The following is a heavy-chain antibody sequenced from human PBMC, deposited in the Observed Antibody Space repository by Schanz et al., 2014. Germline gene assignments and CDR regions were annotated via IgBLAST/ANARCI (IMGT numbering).Heavy chain of an antibody. Sequence: QVQLVDSGGGLVKPGGSLRLSCTASGFPFSDYFMAWIRHPPGRGLEWVSYIGNCGVTIYYADSVKGRFTISRDNSKHSLYLQMNSLRAEDTAVYYCARIGGSVFDYWAQGTLVTVSS. V-gene: IGHV3-11*01. CDR3: ARIGGSVFDY. CDR1: GFPFSDYF. D-gene: IGHD3-10*01. CDR2: IGNCGVTI. J-gene: IGHJ4*02.